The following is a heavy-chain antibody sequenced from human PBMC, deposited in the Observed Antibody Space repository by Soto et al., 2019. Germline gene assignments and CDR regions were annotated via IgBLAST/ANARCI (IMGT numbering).Heavy chain of an antibody. CDR3: PRDTGSRSYYEFDY. V-gene: IGHV1-18*01. J-gene: IGHJ4*02. D-gene: IGHD3-10*01. Sequence: QVQLVQSGAEVKKPGASVNVSCKDSGYTFTSYGISWVRQAPGQGLEWVGWISAYNGNTNYAQKLQGRVTMTTDTSTSTACMELRSLRSDDTAMYYCPRDTGSRSYYEFDYWGQGTLITVSS. CDR2: ISAYNGNT. CDR1: GYTFTSYG.